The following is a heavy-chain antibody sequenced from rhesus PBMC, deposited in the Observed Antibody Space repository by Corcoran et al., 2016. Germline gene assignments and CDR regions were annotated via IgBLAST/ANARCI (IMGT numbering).Heavy chain of an antibody. CDR1: GASISNYY. Sequence: QVQLQESGPGLVKPSETLSLTCAVSGASISNYYWNWIRPSPGKGLEWMGEINDNSGTSTYNPSLKSRVSISKAASKNQFSLTLTSVTAADTAVYYCAREHYNWGDFDYWGQGVLVTVSS. D-gene: IGHD1-26*01. CDR3: AREHYNWGDFDY. CDR2: INDNSGTS. J-gene: IGHJ4*01. V-gene: IGHV4-80*01.